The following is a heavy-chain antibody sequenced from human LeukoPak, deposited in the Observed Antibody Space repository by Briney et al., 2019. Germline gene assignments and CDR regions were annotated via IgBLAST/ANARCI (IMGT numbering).Heavy chain of an antibody. Sequence: SETLSLTCAVYGGSFSGFYWNWIRQPPGKGLEWIGEIDHSGSTNYNPSLKSRVTISVDTSENQFSLKLSSVTAADTAVYYCASGWTRHPDYWGQGTLVTVFS. CDR3: ASGWTRHPDY. J-gene: IGHJ4*02. D-gene: IGHD1-1*01. V-gene: IGHV4-34*01. CDR2: IDHSGST. CDR1: GGSFSGFY.